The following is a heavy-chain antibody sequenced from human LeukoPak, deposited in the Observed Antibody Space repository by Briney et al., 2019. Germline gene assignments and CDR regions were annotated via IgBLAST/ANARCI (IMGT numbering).Heavy chain of an antibody. J-gene: IGHJ4*02. CDR1: GGSITSSSSY. Sequence: PSETLSLTCTVSGGSITSSSSYWGWIRQPPGKGLEWIGTVHYSGSTYYNPSLKSRVTISVDTSKDQLSLKLSSVTAADTAVYYCARLRSGTYCFDNWGQGTLVTVSS. D-gene: IGHD1-26*01. V-gene: IGHV4-39*01. CDR3: ARLRSGTYCFDN. CDR2: VHYSGST.